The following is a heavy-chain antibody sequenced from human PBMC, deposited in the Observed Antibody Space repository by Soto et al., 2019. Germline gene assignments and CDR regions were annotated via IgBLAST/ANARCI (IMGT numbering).Heavy chain of an antibody. CDR2: IYYSGST. CDR1: GGSVSSGSYY. CDR3: ARVSKYASGYYYGAFDI. J-gene: IGHJ3*02. V-gene: IGHV4-61*01. Sequence: SETLSLTCTVSGGSVSSGSYYWSWFRHPPGKGLEWIGYIYYSGSTNYNPSLKSRVTISVDKSKNQFSLRLSSVTAADTALYYCARVSKYASGYYYGAFDICGQGTMVT. D-gene: IGHD3-22*01.